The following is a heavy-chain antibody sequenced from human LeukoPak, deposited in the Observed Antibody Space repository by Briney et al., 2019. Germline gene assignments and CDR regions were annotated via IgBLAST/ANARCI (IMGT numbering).Heavy chain of an antibody. J-gene: IGHJ4*02. Sequence: GGSLRLSCTTSGFTFGDYAMTWFRQAPGKGLEWVGFIRSKAYGGTTEYAASVKGRFTISRDDSKSIAYLQMNSLKTEDTAVYYCTKDLRGWFGDYWGQGTLVTVSS. CDR1: GFTFGDYA. D-gene: IGHD3-10*01. CDR2: IRSKAYGGTT. V-gene: IGHV3-49*03. CDR3: TKDLRGWFGDY.